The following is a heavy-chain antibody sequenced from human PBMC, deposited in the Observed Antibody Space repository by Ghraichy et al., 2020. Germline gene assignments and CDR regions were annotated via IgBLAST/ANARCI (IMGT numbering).Heavy chain of an antibody. J-gene: IGHJ6*02. D-gene: IGHD4-23*01. CDR3: ARASRVVRFYYYDGMDV. CDR2: ITSSSRTI. CDR1: GFTFSSYS. V-gene: IGHV3-48*02. Sequence: GESLNISCVGSGFTFSSYSMNWVRQSPGKGLEWVSYITSSSRTIFYADSVKGRFTISRDNVQDSLYLQMNSLRDEDTAVYYCARASRVVRFYYYDGMDVWGQGTTVTVSS.